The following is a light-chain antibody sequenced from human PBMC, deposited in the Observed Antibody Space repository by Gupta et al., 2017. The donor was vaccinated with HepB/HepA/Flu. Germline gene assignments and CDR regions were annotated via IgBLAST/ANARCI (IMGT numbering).Light chain of an antibody. CDR3: GSYSSARILA. J-gene: IGLJ1*01. CDR2: DVS. V-gene: IGLV2-14*03. CDR1: SSDVGGYNY. Sequence: QSALTQPASVSGSPGQSITISCTGTSSDVGGYNYVSWYQQHPGKAPKLMIYDVSNRPSGVSNRFSGSKSGNTASLTXSXLQAEDXADYYCGSYSSARILALGTGTKVTVL.